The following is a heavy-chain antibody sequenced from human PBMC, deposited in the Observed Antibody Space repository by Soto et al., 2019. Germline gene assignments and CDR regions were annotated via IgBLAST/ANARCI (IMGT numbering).Heavy chain of an antibody. CDR3: TTDLPSGSYRTPSYYYYYGMDV. D-gene: IGHD1-26*01. CDR2: IKSKTDGGTT. V-gene: IGHV3-15*07. Sequence: GGSLRLSCAASGFTVSNACMNWVRQAPGKRLEWVGRIKSKTDGGTTDYAAPVKGRFTISRDDSKNTLYLQMNSLKTEDIAVYYCTTDLPSGSYRTPSYYYYYGMDVWGQGTTVTVSS. J-gene: IGHJ6*02. CDR1: GFTVSNAC.